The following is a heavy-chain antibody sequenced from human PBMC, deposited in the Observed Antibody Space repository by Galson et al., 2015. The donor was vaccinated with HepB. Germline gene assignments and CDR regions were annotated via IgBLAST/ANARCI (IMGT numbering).Heavy chain of an antibody. CDR1: GLTVSSNY. D-gene: IGHD2-21*01. V-gene: IGHV3-53*01. Sequence: SLRLSCAASGLTVSSNYMSWVRQAPGKGLEWVSVIYSGGSTYYADSVKGRFTISRDTSKNTLYLQMNSLRAEDTAVYYCARGSPPCGEACDICVQGTMGTVSS. CDR3: ARGSPPCGEACDI. J-gene: IGHJ3*02. CDR2: IYSGGST.